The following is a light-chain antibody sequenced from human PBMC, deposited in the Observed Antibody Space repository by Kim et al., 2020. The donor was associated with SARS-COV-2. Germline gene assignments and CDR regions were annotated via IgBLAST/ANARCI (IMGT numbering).Light chain of an antibody. Sequence: VSPGERARRSCRTSQSVCTNLAWYQQKPGQAPRLLIYCTSTRATGIPARFSGSGSGTEFTLTISSLQSEGFAIYYCQQYNRWPPYIFGQGTKLEI. J-gene: IGKJ2*01. V-gene: IGKV3-15*01. CDR2: CTS. CDR3: QQYNRWPPYI. CDR1: QSVCTN.